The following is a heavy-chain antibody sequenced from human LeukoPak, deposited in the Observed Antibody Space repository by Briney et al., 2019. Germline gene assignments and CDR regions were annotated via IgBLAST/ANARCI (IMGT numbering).Heavy chain of an antibody. CDR1: GFTVSSNY. CDR2: IYSGGST. CDR3: ARVWAAAQGGPWFDP. D-gene: IGHD6-13*01. J-gene: IGHJ5*02. Sequence: GGSLRLSCAASGFTVSSNYMSWVRQAPGKGLEWVSVIYSGGSTYYADSVKGRFTISRDNSKNTLYLQMNSLRAKDTAVYYCARVWAAAQGGPWFDPWGQGTLVTVSS. V-gene: IGHV3-53*01.